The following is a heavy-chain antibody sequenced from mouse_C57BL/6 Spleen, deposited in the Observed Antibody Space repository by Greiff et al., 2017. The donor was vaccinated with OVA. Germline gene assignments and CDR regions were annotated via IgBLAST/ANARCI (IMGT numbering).Heavy chain of an antibody. Sequence: QVQLQQSGAELVRPGASVKLSCKASGYTFTDYYINWVKQRPGQGLEWIARIYPGSGNTYYNEKFKGKATLTAEKSSSTAYMQLSSLTSEDSAVYFCARFDYDGETYYFDYWGQGTTLTVSS. CDR3: ARFDYDGETYYFDY. J-gene: IGHJ2*01. V-gene: IGHV1-76*01. D-gene: IGHD2-4*01. CDR1: GYTFTDYY. CDR2: IYPGSGNT.